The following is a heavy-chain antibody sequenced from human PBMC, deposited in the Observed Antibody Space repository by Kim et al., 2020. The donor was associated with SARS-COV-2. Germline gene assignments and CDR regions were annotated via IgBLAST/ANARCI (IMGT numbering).Heavy chain of an antibody. CDR1: GFTFSSYA. D-gene: IGHD3-3*01. V-gene: IGHV3-23*01. CDR2: ISGSGGST. J-gene: IGHJ4*02. Sequence: GGSLRLSCAASGFTFSSYAMSWVRQAPGKGLEWVSAISGSGGSTYYADSVKGRFTISRDNSKNTLYLQMNSLRAEDTAVYYCAKDPYTRTDDFWSGYLGYQSTSEGFPLAYYFDYWGQGTLVTVSS. CDR3: AKDPYTRTDDFWSGYLGYQSTSEGFPLAYYFDY.